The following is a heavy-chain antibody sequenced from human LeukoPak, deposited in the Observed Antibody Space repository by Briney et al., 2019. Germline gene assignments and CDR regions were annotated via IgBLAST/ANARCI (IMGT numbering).Heavy chain of an antibody. J-gene: IGHJ4*02. CDR2: IYYSGST. CDR3: ARVPETDYYGSGRLYYFDY. V-gene: IGHV4-39*07. CDR1: GGSISSSSYY. Sequence: SETLSLTCTVSGGSISSSSYYWGWIRQPPGKGLEWIGSIYYSGSTYYNPSLKSRVTISVDTSKNQFSLKLSSVTAADTAVYYCARVPETDYYGSGRLYYFDYWGQGTLVTVSS. D-gene: IGHD3-10*01.